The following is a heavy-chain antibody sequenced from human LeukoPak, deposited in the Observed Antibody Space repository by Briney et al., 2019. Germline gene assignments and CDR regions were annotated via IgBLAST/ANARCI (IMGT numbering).Heavy chain of an antibody. D-gene: IGHD2-8*01. J-gene: IGHJ6*02. CDR1: GFTFSSYW. CDR2: IKQDGSEK. CDR3: ARYLRINCTNGVRYKISRTQNYYYYGMDV. V-gene: IGHV3-7*01. Sequence: PGGSLRLSCAASGFTFSSYWMSWVRQAPGKGLEWVANIKQDGSEKYYVDSVKGRFTISRDNAKNSLYLQMNSLRAEDTAVYYCARYLRINCTNGVRYKISRTQNYYYYGMDVWGQGTTVTVSS.